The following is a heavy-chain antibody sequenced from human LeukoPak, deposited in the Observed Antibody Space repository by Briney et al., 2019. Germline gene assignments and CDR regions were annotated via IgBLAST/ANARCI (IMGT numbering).Heavy chain of an antibody. V-gene: IGHV4-39*07. CDR1: GGSISSGSYY. CDR3: ASSGWYRGY. D-gene: IGHD6-19*01. CDR2: INHSGST. Sequence: SETLSLTCTVSGGSISSGSYYWSWIRQPPGKGLEWIGEINHSGSTNYNPSLKSRVTISVDTSKNQFSLKLSSVTAADTAVYYCASSGWYRGYWGQGTLVTVSS. J-gene: IGHJ4*02.